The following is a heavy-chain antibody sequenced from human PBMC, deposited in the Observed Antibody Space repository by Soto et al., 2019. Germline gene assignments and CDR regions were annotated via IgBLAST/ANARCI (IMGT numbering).Heavy chain of an antibody. Sequence: QVQLQQWGAGLLKPSETLSLTCAVYGGSFSGYYWSWIRQPPGKGLELIGEINHSASTNYNPSLKGRVTISVDTSKNQSSLKLSYVTAADTAVYFCARLGSRYFDSLFNKDYWGQGTLVTVSS. CDR2: INHSAST. CDR1: GGSFSGYY. J-gene: IGHJ4*02. V-gene: IGHV4-34*01. CDR3: ARLGSRYFDSLFNKDY. D-gene: IGHD3-9*01.